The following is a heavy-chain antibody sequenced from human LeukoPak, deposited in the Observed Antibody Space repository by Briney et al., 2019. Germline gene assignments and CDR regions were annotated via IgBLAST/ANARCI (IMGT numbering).Heavy chain of an antibody. Sequence: GGSLRLSCAASGFTFSSYWMSWVRQAPGKGLEWVANIKQDGSEKYYVDSVKGRFTISRDNAKNSLYLHMNSLRAEDTAVYYCAGETESTQYIAARPYYYYYMDVWGKGTTVTVSS. V-gene: IGHV3-7*01. CDR1: GFTFSSYW. CDR3: AGETESTQYIAARPYYYYYMDV. D-gene: IGHD6-6*01. CDR2: IKQDGSEK. J-gene: IGHJ6*03.